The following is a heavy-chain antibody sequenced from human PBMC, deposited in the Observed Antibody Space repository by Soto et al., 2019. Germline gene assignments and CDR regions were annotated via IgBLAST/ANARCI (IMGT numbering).Heavy chain of an antibody. CDR1: GGSITSENW. CDR2: IYHSGSA. D-gene: IGHD2-8*02. Sequence: PSETLSLTCTVSGGSITSENWWSWVRQPPGKGLEWIGEIYHSGSANYNPSLKSRATISLDKSKSQFSLQLSSVTAADTAIYYCARGGGVYYFDYWGQGTLVTVSS. V-gene: IGHV4-4*02. CDR3: ARGGGVYYFDY. J-gene: IGHJ4*02.